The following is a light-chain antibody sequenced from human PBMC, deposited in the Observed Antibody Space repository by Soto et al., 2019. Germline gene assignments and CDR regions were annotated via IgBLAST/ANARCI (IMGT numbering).Light chain of an antibody. Sequence: SYELTQPPSVSVAPGKTARITCGGNNIGSKSVHWYQQKPGQAPVLVIYYDSDRPSGIPERFSGSNSGNTATLTISGVEAGDEADYYCQVWDSSSDHVVFGGGTKRAVL. CDR3: QVWDSSSDHVV. CDR2: YDS. J-gene: IGLJ2*01. V-gene: IGLV3-21*04. CDR1: NIGSKS.